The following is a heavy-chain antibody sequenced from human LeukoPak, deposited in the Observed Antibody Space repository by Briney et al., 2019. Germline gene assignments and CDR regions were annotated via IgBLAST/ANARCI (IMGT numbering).Heavy chain of an antibody. V-gene: IGHV3-53*01. J-gene: IGHJ4*02. CDR2: IYSGGST. CDR1: GFTFSNAW. CDR3: ARHGLSYYDSSGYPDY. Sequence: GGSLRLSCAASGFTFSNAWMSWVRQAPGKGLEWVSVIYSGGSTYYADSVKGRFTISRDNSKNTLYLQMNSLRAEDTAVYYCARHGLSYYDSSGYPDYWGQGTLVTVSS. D-gene: IGHD3-22*01.